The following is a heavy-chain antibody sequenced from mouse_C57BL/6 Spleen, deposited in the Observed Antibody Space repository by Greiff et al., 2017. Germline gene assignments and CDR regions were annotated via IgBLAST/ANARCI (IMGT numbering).Heavy chain of an antibody. CDR2: IDPSDSET. D-gene: IGHD4-1*01. J-gene: IGHJ1*03. CDR3: ARSGVGRGYFDV. V-gene: IGHV1-52*01. CDR1: GYTFTSYW. Sequence: QVHVKQPGAELVRPGSSVKLSCKASGYTFTSYWMHWVKQRPIQGLEWIGNIDPSDSETHYNQKFKDKATLTVDKSSSTAYMQLSSLTSEDSAVYYCARSGVGRGYFDVWGTGTTVTVSS.